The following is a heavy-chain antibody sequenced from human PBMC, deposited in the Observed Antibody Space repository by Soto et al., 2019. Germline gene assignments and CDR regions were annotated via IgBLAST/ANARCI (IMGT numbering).Heavy chain of an antibody. V-gene: IGHV4-34*01. CDR1: GGSFSGYY. D-gene: IGHD4-17*01. CDR3: ARGRSGTVTSPKMYYFDY. Sequence: PSETLSLTCAVYGGSFSGYYWSWIRQPPGKGLEWIGEINHSGSTNYNPSLKSQVTISEDKSKNQFSLKMSSVTAADTAVYYFARGRSGTVTSPKMYYFDYWGQGTLVTVSS. J-gene: IGHJ4*02. CDR2: INHSGST.